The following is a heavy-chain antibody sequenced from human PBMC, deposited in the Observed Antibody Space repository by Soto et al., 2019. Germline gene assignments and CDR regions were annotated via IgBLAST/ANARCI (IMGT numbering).Heavy chain of an antibody. CDR2: ISYDGSNK. D-gene: IGHD3-9*01. CDR1: GFTFSSYA. J-gene: IGHJ4*02. Sequence: GGSLRLSRAASGFTFSSYAMHWVRQAPGKGLEWVAVISYDGSNKYYADSVKGRFTISRDNSKNTLYLQMNSLRAEDTAVYYCARDRDFDWLLTLDYWGQGTLVTVSS. CDR3: ARDRDFDWLLTLDY. V-gene: IGHV3-30-3*01.